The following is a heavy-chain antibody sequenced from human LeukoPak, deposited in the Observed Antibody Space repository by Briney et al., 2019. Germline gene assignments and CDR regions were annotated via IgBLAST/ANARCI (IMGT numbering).Heavy chain of an antibody. J-gene: IGHJ3*02. Sequence: PGRSLRLSCAASGFTFSNYFMHWVRQAPGKGLEWVADIASDGSHTFYVESVKGRFTISRDNSKNTLYLQMNSLGPEDTAVYFCARERQDTVIHSGAFDIWGQRTMVTVSS. D-gene: IGHD2-21*02. CDR1: GFTFSNYF. CDR3: ARERQDTVIHSGAFDI. CDR2: IASDGSHT. V-gene: IGHV3-30-3*01.